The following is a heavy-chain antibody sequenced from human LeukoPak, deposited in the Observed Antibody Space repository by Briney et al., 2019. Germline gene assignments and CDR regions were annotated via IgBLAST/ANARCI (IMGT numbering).Heavy chain of an antibody. D-gene: IGHD3-9*01. Sequence: GESLKISCKGSGYSFTSYWISWVRQMPGKGLEWMGRIAPSDSSTNYSPSFQGHVTISADKSFSTAYLQWSSLKASDTAMYYCTRTARYSDKTDYFDYWGQGTLVTVSS. J-gene: IGHJ4*02. CDR3: TRTARYSDKTDYFDY. V-gene: IGHV5-10-1*01. CDR2: IAPSDSST. CDR1: GYSFTSYW.